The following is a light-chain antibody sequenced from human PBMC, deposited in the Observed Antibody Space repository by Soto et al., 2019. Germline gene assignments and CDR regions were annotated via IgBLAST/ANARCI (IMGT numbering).Light chain of an antibody. J-gene: IGKJ5*01. Sequence: GDRVTITCRASQSISSYLNWYQQKPGKAPKLLIYAASSLQSGVPSRVSGSGSGTDFTLTISSLQPDDFATYHCQQSYRTPLTFGQGTRLEI. CDR2: AAS. CDR3: QQSYRTPLT. V-gene: IGKV1-39*01. CDR1: QSISSY.